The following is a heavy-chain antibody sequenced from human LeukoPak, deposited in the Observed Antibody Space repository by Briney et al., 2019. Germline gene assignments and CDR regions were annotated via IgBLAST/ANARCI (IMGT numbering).Heavy chain of an antibody. D-gene: IGHD2-21*02. Sequence: GGSLRLSCAASGFTFSSYSMNWVRQAPGKGLEWVSSISSSSSYIYYADSVKGRFTISRDNAKNSLYLQMNSMRAEDTAVYYCPRGARAYCGGDCYSEPAYDYWGQGTLVTVSS. J-gene: IGHJ4*02. CDR3: PRGARAYCGGDCYSEPAYDY. V-gene: IGHV3-21*01. CDR1: GFTFSSYS. CDR2: ISSSSSYI.